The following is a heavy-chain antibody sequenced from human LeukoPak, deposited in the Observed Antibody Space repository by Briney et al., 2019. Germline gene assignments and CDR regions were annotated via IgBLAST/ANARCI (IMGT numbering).Heavy chain of an antibody. CDR2: IIPVFGTA. CDR1: GGTFSSSG. Sequence: ASVKVSFTASGGTFSSSGNSCLRQAPGHGLEWMGGIIPVFGTANYAQRSQGRVTITADESTSTAYMELSSLRSEDTAVYYCASTFDTYGDSDYYYDMDVWGQGTTVTVSS. V-gene: IGHV1-69*13. CDR3: ASTFDTYGDSDYYYDMDV. D-gene: IGHD4-17*01. J-gene: IGHJ6*02.